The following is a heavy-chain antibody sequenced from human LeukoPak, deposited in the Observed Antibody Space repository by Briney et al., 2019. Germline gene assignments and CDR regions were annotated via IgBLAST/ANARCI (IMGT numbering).Heavy chain of an antibody. J-gene: IGHJ4*02. CDR1: GFSFSSYW. CDR3: ARPLKYSSGCLGH. D-gene: IGHD6-19*01. CDR2: IKEDGSEQ. Sequence: GGSLRLSCAASGFSFSSYWMTWARQAPGKGLEWVANIKEDGSEQKYVDSVKGRFTISRDNAKNLLYLQMNSLRAEDTAVYYCARPLKYSSGCLGHWGQGALVTVSS. V-gene: IGHV3-7*01.